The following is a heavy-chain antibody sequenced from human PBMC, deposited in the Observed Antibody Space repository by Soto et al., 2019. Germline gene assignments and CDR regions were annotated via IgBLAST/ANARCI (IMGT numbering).Heavy chain of an antibody. D-gene: IGHD4-4*01. V-gene: IGHV4-39*01. Sequence: KPSETLSLTCTVSGGSISSSSYYWGWIRQPPGKGLEWIGSIYYSGSTYYNPSLKSRVTISVDTSKNQFSLKLSSVTAADMAVYYCARQGDDYSNFDPWGQGTLVTVSS. CDR2: IYYSGST. CDR3: ARQGDDYSNFDP. CDR1: GGSISSSSYY. J-gene: IGHJ5*02.